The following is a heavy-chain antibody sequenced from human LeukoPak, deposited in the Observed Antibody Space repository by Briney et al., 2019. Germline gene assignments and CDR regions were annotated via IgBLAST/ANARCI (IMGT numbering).Heavy chain of an antibody. CDR1: GFTFSSYA. D-gene: IGHD5-18*01. J-gene: IGHJ4*02. Sequence: GRSLRLSCAAPGFTFSSYAMHWVRQAPGKGLEWVAVISYDGSNKYYADTVKGRFTISRDNSKSTLYLQMNSLRDEDTAVYYCATGQVDTLMVITADFDYWGQGTLVTVSS. CDR3: ATGQVDTLMVITADFDY. CDR2: ISYDGSNK. V-gene: IGHV3-30-3*01.